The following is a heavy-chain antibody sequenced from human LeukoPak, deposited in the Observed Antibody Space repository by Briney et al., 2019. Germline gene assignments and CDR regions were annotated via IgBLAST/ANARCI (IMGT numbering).Heavy chain of an antibody. V-gene: IGHV4-34*01. Sequence: PSETLSLTCAVYGGSFSGYYWSWIRQPPGKGLEWIGEINHSGSTNYNPSLKSRVTISVDTSKNQFSLKLSSVTAADTAVYYCGREPKFWGSGSYPFDYWGQGTLVTVSS. J-gene: IGHJ4*02. CDR2: INHSGST. CDR1: GGSFSGYY. CDR3: GREPKFWGSGSYPFDY. D-gene: IGHD1-26*01.